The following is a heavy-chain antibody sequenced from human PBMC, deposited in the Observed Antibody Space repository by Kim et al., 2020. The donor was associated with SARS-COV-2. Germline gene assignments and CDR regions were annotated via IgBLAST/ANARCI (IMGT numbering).Heavy chain of an antibody. CDR2: IKQDGSEK. Sequence: GGSLRLSCAASGFTFSSYWMSWVRQAPGKGLEWVANIKQDGSEKYYVDSVKGRFTISRDNAKNSLYLQMNSLRAEDTAVYYCARLGFDWPLYYFDYWGQGTLVTDSS. D-gene: IGHD3-9*01. CDR3: ARLGFDWPLYYFDY. CDR1: GFTFSSYW. J-gene: IGHJ4*02. V-gene: IGHV3-7*03.